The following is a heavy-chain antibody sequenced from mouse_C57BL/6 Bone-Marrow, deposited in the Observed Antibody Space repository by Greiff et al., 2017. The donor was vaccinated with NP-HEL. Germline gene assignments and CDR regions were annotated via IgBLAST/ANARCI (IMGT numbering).Heavy chain of an antibody. V-gene: IGHV1-7*01. J-gene: IGHJ1*03. Sequence: VQRVESGAELAKPGASVKLSCKASGYTFTSYWMHWVKQRPGQGLEWIGYINPSSGYTKYNQKFKDKATLTADKSSSTAYMQLSSLTYEDSAVYYCARRTLQRYFDVWGTGTTVTVSS. CDR1: GYTFTSYW. D-gene: IGHD1-1*01. CDR2: INPSSGYT. CDR3: ARRTLQRYFDV.